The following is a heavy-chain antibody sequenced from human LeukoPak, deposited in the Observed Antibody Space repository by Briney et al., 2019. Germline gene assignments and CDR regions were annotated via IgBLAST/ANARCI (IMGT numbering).Heavy chain of an antibody. CDR2: INPNNGGT. CDR3: AIPLTDQGDH. D-gene: IGHD4-17*01. J-gene: IGHJ1*01. CDR1: GYTFTDYY. Sequence: SVTVSCKTSGYTFTDYYMHWVRQAPGQGLEWMGWINPNNGGTKFAQKFQGRVTMTTDTSVSTAYMELSRLRSDDTAVYYCAIPLTDQGDHWGLGFLGIVSS. V-gene: IGHV1-2*02.